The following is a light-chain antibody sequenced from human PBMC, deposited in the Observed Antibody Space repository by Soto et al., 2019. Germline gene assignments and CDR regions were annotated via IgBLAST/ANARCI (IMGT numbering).Light chain of an antibody. Sequence: EIVLTQSPATLSVSPGESATLSCRASQSVSSRLGWYQQRPGQAPRLLIYGASTRATGIPARFSGSGSGTEFTLTISSLQSEDSAVYYCQQYANWPPFTFGQGIRLEIK. CDR3: QQYANWPPFT. CDR1: QSVSSR. V-gene: IGKV3-15*01. J-gene: IGKJ5*01. CDR2: GAS.